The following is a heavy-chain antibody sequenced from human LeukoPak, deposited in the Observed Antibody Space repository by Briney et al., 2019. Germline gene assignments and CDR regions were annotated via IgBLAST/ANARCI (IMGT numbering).Heavy chain of an antibody. Sequence: PGGSLRLSCATSGFTFSNYGMHWVRQAPGKGLEWVAFIRFDGSTKYYADSVKGRFTISRDNSKNTFYLQMNSLRGGDTAVYYCAKDRGLLWFGELLGWFDPWGQGTLVTVSS. CDR3: AKDRGLLWFGELLGWFDP. CDR2: IRFDGSTK. V-gene: IGHV3-30*02. D-gene: IGHD3-10*01. CDR1: GFTFSNYG. J-gene: IGHJ5*02.